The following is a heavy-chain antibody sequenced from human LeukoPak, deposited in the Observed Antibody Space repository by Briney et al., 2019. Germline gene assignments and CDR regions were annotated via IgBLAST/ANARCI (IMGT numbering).Heavy chain of an antibody. J-gene: IGHJ3*02. Sequence: KTSETLSLTCTVSGGSISSYYWSWIRQPAGKGLEWIGRIYTSGSTNYNPSPKSRVTMSVDTSKNQFSLKLSSVTAADTAVYYCARDRYCSSTSCYMGEAFDIWGQGTMVTVSS. D-gene: IGHD2-2*02. V-gene: IGHV4-4*07. CDR1: GGSISSYY. CDR2: IYTSGST. CDR3: ARDRYCSSTSCYMGEAFDI.